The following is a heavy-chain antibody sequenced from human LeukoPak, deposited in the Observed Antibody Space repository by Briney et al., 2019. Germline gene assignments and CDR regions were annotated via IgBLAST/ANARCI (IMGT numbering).Heavy chain of an antibody. CDR1: GYTFTSYY. V-gene: IGHV1-46*01. Sequence: ASVKVSCKASGYTFTSYYMHWVRQAPGQGLEWMGIINPSGGSTSYAQKFQGRVTLTRDTSITTAYMELNRLRSDDTAVYYCAKARGLYCSSTSCYDCDVWGKGTTVTVSS. D-gene: IGHD2-2*01. CDR2: INPSGGST. CDR3: AKARGLYCSSTSCYDCDV. J-gene: IGHJ6*04.